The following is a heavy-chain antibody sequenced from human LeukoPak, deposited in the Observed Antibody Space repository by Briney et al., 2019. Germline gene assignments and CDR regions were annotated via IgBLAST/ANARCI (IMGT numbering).Heavy chain of an antibody. CDR3: ARGRTENGY. J-gene: IGHJ4*02. CDR1: GGSISSYY. CDR2: IYYSGST. Sequence: SETLSLTCTVSGGSISSYYWSWIRQPPGKGLEWIGYIYYSGSTNYNPSLKSRVTISVDTSKNQFSLKLSSVTAADTAVYYCARGRTENGYWGQGTLVTVSS. V-gene: IGHV4-59*01. D-gene: IGHD2-8*01.